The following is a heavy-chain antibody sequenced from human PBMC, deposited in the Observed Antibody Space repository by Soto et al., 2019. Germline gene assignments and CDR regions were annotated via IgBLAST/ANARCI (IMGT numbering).Heavy chain of an antibody. J-gene: IGHJ6*02. V-gene: IGHV2-26*01. D-gene: IGHD3-22*01. CDR1: GFSLSNARMG. CDR3: ARIRLEGWRYYYDSSGYQGGTYYYYGMDV. Sequence: QVTLKESGPVLVKPTETLTLTCTVSGFSLSNARMGVSWIRQPPGKALEWLAHIFSNDEKSYSTSLKSRLTISKDTSKSQVVLTMTNMDPVDTATYYCARIRLEGWRYYYDSSGYQGGTYYYYGMDVWGQGTTVTVSS. CDR2: IFSNDEK.